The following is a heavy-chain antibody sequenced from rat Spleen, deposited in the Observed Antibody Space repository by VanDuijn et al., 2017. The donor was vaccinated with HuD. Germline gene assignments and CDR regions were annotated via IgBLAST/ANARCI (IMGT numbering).Heavy chain of an antibody. CDR1: GFIFSRSA. CDR2: ISYDGTST. CDR3: TRDPGDY. D-gene: IGHD1-4*01. Sequence: EVQLVESGGGLVQPGRSMKLSCAASGFIFSRSAMAWVRQAPTKGLEWVATISYDGTSTYYRDSVKGRYTISRDNAKTTLYLQMDSLRSEDTATYYWTRDPGDYWGQGVMVTVSS. V-gene: IGHV5-29*01. J-gene: IGHJ2*01.